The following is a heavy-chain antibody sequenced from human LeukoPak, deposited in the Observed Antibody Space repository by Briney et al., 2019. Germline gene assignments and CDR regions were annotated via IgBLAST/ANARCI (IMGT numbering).Heavy chain of an antibody. V-gene: IGHV3-23*01. CDR2: ITGSGDFA. CDR3: ARVSYYDSSGYHFDY. CDR1: GFPFSTYG. D-gene: IGHD3-22*01. Sequence: GGSLRLSCAASGFPFSTYGISWVRQAPGKGLEWVSAITGSGDFAKYADSVRGRFTISRDNSKNTVYLQMNSLRAEDTAVYYCARVSYYDSSGYHFDYWGQGTLVTVSS. J-gene: IGHJ4*02.